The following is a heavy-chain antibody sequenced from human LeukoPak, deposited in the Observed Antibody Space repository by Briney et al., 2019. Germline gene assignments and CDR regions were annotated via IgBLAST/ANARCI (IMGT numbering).Heavy chain of an antibody. CDR3: ARVTPIKIFDY. CDR2: IYPGDSDT. J-gene: IGHJ4*02. Sequence: GESLKISCKASGYTFTDFWIGWVRQMPGKGLEWIGIIYPGDSDTRYSPSFEGQVTISADKSIATAYLQWSSLKASDTATYFCARVTPIKIFDYWGQGSLVTVSS. V-gene: IGHV5-51*01. D-gene: IGHD2-21*02. CDR1: GYTFTDFW.